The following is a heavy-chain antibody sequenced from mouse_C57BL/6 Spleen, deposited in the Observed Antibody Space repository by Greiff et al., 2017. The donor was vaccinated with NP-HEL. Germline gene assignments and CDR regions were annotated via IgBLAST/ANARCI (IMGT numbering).Heavy chain of an antibody. J-gene: IGHJ2*01. D-gene: IGHD1-1*01. CDR3: TRIQGGYDSSQALYFDY. CDR1: GYTFTDYE. V-gene: IGHV1-15*01. CDR2: IDPETGGT. Sequence: VQLQQSGAELVRPGASVTLSCKASGYTFTDYEMHWVKQTPVHGLEWIGAIDPETGGTAYNQKFKGKAILTADKSSSTAYMELRSLTSEDSAVYYCTRIQGGYDSSQALYFDYWGQGTTLTVSS.